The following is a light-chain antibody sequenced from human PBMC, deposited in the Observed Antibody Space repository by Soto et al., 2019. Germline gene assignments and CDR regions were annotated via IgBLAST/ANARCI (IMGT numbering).Light chain of an antibody. Sequence: IQMTQSPTSLSASVGDRVTITCQASQDTGKYLNWFRQKPGKAPKLLIYDASNLETGVPARFSGSGSGTDFTFTISSLQPEDIATYFCEQYDTLPLTFGGGTKVDIK. J-gene: IGKJ4*01. CDR3: EQYDTLPLT. CDR1: QDTGKY. CDR2: DAS. V-gene: IGKV1-33*01.